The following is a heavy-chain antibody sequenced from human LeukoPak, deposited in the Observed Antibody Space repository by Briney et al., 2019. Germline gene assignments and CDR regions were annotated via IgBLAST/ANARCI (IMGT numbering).Heavy chain of an antibody. Sequence: SVKVACKASGGTFSSYAISWVRQAPGQGLEWMGGIIPIFGTANYAQQFQGRVTITADDSTSTAYMEPSRLRSDDTAVYYCASTGITGEVRGGYYYGMDVWGQGTTVTVSS. V-gene: IGHV1-69*13. CDR2: IIPIFGTA. CDR1: GGTFSSYA. CDR3: ASTGITGEVRGGYYYGMDV. D-gene: IGHD1-20*01. J-gene: IGHJ6*02.